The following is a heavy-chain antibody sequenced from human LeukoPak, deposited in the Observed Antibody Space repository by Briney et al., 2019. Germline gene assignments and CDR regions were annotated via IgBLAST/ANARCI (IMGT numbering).Heavy chain of an antibody. V-gene: IGHV3-48*02. CDR2: ITASGTAM. J-gene: IGHJ4*02. CDR3: ARDRIVGATTGSY. Sequence: GGSLRLSCAASGFTFSSYSMNWVRQAPGKGLEWVSHITASGTAMFYADSVKGRFTISRDNAKNSLYLQMNSLRDEDTAVYYCARDRIVGATTGSYWGQGTLVTVSS. D-gene: IGHD1-26*01. CDR1: GFTFSSYS.